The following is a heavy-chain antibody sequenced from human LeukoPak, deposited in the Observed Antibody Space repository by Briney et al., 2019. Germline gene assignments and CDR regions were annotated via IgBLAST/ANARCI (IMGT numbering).Heavy chain of an antibody. CDR1: GFTFSSYN. CDR3: ARDPYSGSYGPYYYYYMDV. CDR2: ITSSSSYI. V-gene: IGHV3-21*06. J-gene: IGHJ6*03. Sequence: GGSLRLSCAASGFTFSSYNMNWVRQAPGKGPEWVSSITSSSSYIYYADSVKGRFTVSRDNAKNSLYLQMDSLRVEDTAVYYCARDPYSGSYGPYYYYYMDVWGEGTTVTISS. D-gene: IGHD1-26*01.